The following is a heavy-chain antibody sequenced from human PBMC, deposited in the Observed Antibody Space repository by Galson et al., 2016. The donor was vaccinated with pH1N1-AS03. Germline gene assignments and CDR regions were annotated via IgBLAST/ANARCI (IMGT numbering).Heavy chain of an antibody. Sequence: SLRLSCAASGFTFNNYWMNWVRQAPGKGLEWVAHINQDGSEKNYVDSVKGRFTISRDNAKNSLYLQMNSLRVEDTAVYYCARDLDDKYRGDSGYWGQGTLVTVSS. CDR2: INQDGSEK. CDR1: GFTFNNYW. CDR3: ARDLDDKYRGDSGY. J-gene: IGHJ4*02. V-gene: IGHV3-7*03. D-gene: IGHD5-12*01.